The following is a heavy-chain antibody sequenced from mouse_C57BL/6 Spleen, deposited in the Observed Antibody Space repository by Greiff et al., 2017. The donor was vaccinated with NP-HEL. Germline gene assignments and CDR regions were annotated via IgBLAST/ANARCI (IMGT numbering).Heavy chain of an antibody. D-gene: IGHD2-1*01. CDR2: IDPSDSYT. Sequence: QVQLQQPGAELVMPGASVKLSCKASGYTFTSYWMHWVKQRPGQGLEWIGEIDPSDSYTNYNQKFKGKSTLTVDKSSSTAYMQLSSLTSEDSAVYYCTRGGYGNYSTGWYFDVWGTGTTVTVSS. CDR3: TRGGYGNYSTGWYFDV. V-gene: IGHV1-69*01. J-gene: IGHJ1*03. CDR1: GYTFTSYW.